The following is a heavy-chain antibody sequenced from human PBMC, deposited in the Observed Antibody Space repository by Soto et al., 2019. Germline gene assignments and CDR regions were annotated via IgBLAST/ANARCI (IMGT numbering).Heavy chain of an antibody. CDR2: INPSGSST. V-gene: IGHV1-46*01. CDR1: GYTFTIYY. Sequence: ASVKVSCKASGYTFTIYYIHWVRQAPGQGLEWMETINPSGSSTSYAQKFQGRVTMIRDTSTTTVYMELSSLRSEDTAVYYCARDRDYYDSSCFYGGFDIWGQGTMVTVSS. J-gene: IGHJ3*02. CDR3: ARDRDYYDSSCFYGGFDI. D-gene: IGHD3-22*01.